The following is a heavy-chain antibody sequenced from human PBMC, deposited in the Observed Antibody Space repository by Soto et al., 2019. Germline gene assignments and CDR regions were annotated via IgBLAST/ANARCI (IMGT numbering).Heavy chain of an antibody. CDR2: IYPGDSDS. V-gene: IGHV5-51*01. CDR1: GYSSTSYW. CDR3: ARRSIGSSSSLDY. Sequence: PGESLKISCKCSGYSSTSYWIGWVRQPPAKGLGWVGIIYPGDSDSRYSPSFQGQVTISADKSISTAYLQWRSLKASATAMYYCARRSIGSSSSLDYWGQGTLVTVSS. J-gene: IGHJ4*02. D-gene: IGHD6-6*01.